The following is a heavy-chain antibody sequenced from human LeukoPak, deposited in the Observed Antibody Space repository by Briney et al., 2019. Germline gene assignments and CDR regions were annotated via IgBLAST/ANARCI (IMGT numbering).Heavy chain of an antibody. D-gene: IGHD6-13*01. V-gene: IGHV3-15*01. CDR3: KRAGAGLDH. J-gene: IGHJ4*02. Sequence: WIRQAPGKGLEWVGRIKSKSDGGTIDYAAPVKGTFSISRDNSKNTVSLEMISLKPEDTGVYYCKRAGAGLDHWGQGTLVTVSS. CDR2: IKSKSDGGTI.